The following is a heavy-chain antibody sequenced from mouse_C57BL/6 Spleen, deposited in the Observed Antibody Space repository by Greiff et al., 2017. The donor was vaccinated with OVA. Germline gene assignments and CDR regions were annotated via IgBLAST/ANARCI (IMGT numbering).Heavy chain of an antibody. Sequence: ESGPGLVKPSQSLSLTCSVTGYSITSGYYWNWIRQFPGNKLEWMGYISYDGSNNYNPSLKNRISITRDTSKNQFFLKLNSVTTEDTATYYCANYYGPDVWGTGTTVTVSS. CDR3: ANYYGPDV. D-gene: IGHD1-2*01. CDR2: ISYDGSN. CDR1: GYSITSGYY. J-gene: IGHJ1*03. V-gene: IGHV3-6*01.